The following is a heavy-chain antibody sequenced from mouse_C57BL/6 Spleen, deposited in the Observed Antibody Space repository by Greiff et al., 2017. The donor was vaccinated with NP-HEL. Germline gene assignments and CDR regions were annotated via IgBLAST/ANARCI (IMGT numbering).Heavy chain of an antibody. CDR2: INPNYGTT. Sequence: VQLQQSGPELVKPGASVKISCKASGYSFTDYNMNWVKQSNGKSLEWIGVINPNYGTTSYNQKFKGKATVTVDQSSSTAYMQLNSLTSEDSAVYYCARRYGSSRDWYFDVWGTGTTVTVSS. V-gene: IGHV1-39*01. J-gene: IGHJ1*03. CDR3: ARRYGSSRDWYFDV. D-gene: IGHD1-1*01. CDR1: GYSFTDYN.